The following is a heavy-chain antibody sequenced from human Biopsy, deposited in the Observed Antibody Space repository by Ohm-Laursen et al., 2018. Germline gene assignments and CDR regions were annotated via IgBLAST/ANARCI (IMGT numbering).Heavy chain of an antibody. CDR1: GGSLSGHP. Sequence: GTLSLTCTVSGGSLSGHPWNWIRQPAGKGLEWIGRIYASETTHFNPSLRSRLTISVDTSRNQFSLRLSSVTAADTAIYYCAREFTYNYGAKGAVDIWGQGTKVTVSS. J-gene: IGHJ3*02. V-gene: IGHV4-4*07. D-gene: IGHD4/OR15-4a*01. CDR3: AREFTYNYGAKGAVDI. CDR2: IYASETT.